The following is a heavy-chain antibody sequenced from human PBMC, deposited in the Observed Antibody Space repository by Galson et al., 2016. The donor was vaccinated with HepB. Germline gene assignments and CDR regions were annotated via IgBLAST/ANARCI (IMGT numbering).Heavy chain of an antibody. CDR3: ARRGIAVAGFDY. J-gene: IGHJ4*02. V-gene: IGHV1-3*01. CDR2: INAGNGNT. CDR1: GYTFTSYA. Sequence: SCAASGYTFTSYAMHWVRQAPGQRLEWMGWINAGNGNTKYSQKFQGRVAITRDTSASTAYMELSSLRSEDTAVYYCARRGIAVAGFDYWGQGTLVTVSS. D-gene: IGHD6-19*01.